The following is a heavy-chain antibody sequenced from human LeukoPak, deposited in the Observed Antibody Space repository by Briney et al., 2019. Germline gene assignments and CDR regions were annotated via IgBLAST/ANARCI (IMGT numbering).Heavy chain of an antibody. CDR3: ARDRGFSSGHGGWFDP. CDR2: IYSSGST. CDR1: GGSISNNY. J-gene: IGHJ5*02. V-gene: IGHV4-4*07. Sequence: SETLSLTCTVSGGSISNNYWTWIRQPAGKGLEYIGRIYSSGSTHYNPSLKSRVTMSVDTSKNQFSLKLTSVTVADTALYYCARDRGFSSGHGGWFDPCGQGTLVTVSS. D-gene: IGHD6-19*01.